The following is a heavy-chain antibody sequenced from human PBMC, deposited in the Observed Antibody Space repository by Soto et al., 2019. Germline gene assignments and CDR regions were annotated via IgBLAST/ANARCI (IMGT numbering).Heavy chain of an antibody. Sequence: QVQLHQWGAGLLKPSETLSLACSIYSGSFSGYYWSWIRQPPGKGLEWIGEISQSGNTNYSPSLKSRFSISIDTSKKQFSLNLASVSAADTAVYYCARAPKVSGSSQTRPDFWGQGTLVTVSS. J-gene: IGHJ4*02. CDR3: ARAPKVSGSSQTRPDF. V-gene: IGHV4-34*01. D-gene: IGHD6-6*01. CDR2: ISQSGNT. CDR1: SGSFSGYY.